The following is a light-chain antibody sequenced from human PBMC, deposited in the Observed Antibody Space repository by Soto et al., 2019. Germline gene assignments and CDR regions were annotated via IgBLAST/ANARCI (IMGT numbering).Light chain of an antibody. Sequence: EIVLTQSPGTLSLSPWERATLSCRASQSVSNNYLAWYQQKPGQAPRLLIYGASNRATGIPDRFSGSGSGTDFTLTISRLEPEDFAIYYCQQRQYWPPITFGQGTRLEIK. V-gene: IGKV3D-20*02. J-gene: IGKJ5*01. CDR2: GAS. CDR3: QQRQYWPPIT. CDR1: QSVSNNY.